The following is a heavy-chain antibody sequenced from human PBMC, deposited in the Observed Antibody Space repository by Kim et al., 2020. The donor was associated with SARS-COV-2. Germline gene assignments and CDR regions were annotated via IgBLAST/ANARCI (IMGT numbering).Heavy chain of an antibody. CDR3: AKERNDYSNYRLRYYYYGMDV. V-gene: IGHV3-23*01. Sequence: GGSLRLSCAASGFTFSSYAMSWVRQAPGKGLEWVSAISGSGGSTYYADSVKGRFTISRDNSKNTLYLQMNSLRAEDTAVYYCAKERNDYSNYRLRYYYYGMDVWGQGTTVTVSS. J-gene: IGHJ6*02. D-gene: IGHD4-4*01. CDR1: GFTFSSYA. CDR2: ISGSGGST.